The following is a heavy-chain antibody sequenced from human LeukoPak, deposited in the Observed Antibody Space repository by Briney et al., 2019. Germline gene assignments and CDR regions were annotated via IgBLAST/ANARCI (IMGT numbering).Heavy chain of an antibody. CDR1: GFTFSSYS. Sequence: GGSLRLSCAASGFTFSSYSMNWVRQAPGKGLEWVSYISSSRSTIYYADSVKGRFTISRDNAKNSLYLQMNSLRAEDTAVYYCARDPSSGWYLKGWFDPWGQGTLVTVSS. D-gene: IGHD6-19*01. CDR3: ARDPSSGWYLKGWFDP. CDR2: ISSSRSTI. J-gene: IGHJ5*02. V-gene: IGHV3-48*04.